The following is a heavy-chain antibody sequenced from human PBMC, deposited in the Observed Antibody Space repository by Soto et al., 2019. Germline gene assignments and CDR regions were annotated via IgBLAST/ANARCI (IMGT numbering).Heavy chain of an antibody. Sequence: PGGSLRLSCAASGFAFSSYAMSWVRQAPGKGLEWVSAISGSGGSTYYADSVKGRFTISRDNSKNTLYLQMNSLRAEDTAVYYCAKDPLEGSYSYYYGMDVWGQGTTVTVSS. CDR2: ISGSGGST. CDR3: AKDPLEGSYSYYYGMDV. V-gene: IGHV3-23*01. J-gene: IGHJ6*02. CDR1: GFAFSSYA.